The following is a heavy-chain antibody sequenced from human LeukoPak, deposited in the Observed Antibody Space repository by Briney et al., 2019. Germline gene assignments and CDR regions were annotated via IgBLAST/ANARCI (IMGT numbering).Heavy chain of an antibody. J-gene: IGHJ5*02. V-gene: IGHV1-2*02. CDR3: ARVATMVRGVPGRYNWFDP. CDR2: INPNSGGT. CDR1: GYTFTGYY. D-gene: IGHD3-10*01. Sequence: ASVKVSCKASGYTFTGYYMHWVRQAPGQGLECMGWINPNSGGTNYAQKFQGRVTMTRDTSISTAYMELSRLRSDDTAVYYCARVATMVRGVPGRYNWFDPWGQGTLVTVSS.